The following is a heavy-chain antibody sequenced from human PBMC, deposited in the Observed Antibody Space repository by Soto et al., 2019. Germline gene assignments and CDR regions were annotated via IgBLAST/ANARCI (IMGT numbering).Heavy chain of an antibody. CDR3: RSTLDTPYARRLFDI. D-gene: IGHD5-18*01. V-gene: IGHV3-21*02. CDR2: ISGPSTYI. J-gene: IGHJ3*02. Sequence: EVQLVESGGGLVKPGGSLRLSCAASGFTFSSSDMTWVRQAPGKGLECVPYISGPSTYIYYADSVKDRFTISRDNARKLQDLQMKSTRADDTAVYYCRSTLDTPYARRLFDIGGQGTMVNVS. CDR1: GFTFSSSD.